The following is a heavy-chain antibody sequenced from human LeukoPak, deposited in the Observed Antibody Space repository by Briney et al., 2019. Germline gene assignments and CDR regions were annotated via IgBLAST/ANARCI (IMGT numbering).Heavy chain of an antibody. D-gene: IGHD6-13*01. CDR3: ARERYSSSHFGY. CDR2: INPNSGVT. V-gene: IGHV1-2*02. J-gene: IGHJ4*02. CDR1: GHTFSDYY. Sequence: GGSVKDSSMASGHTFSDYYMHWVRQAPGQGLEWMGWINPNSGVTNYPQKFQGRVTMTRDTSISTAYMELSRLRSDDTAVYYCARERYSSSHFGYCCQGTLVTVSS.